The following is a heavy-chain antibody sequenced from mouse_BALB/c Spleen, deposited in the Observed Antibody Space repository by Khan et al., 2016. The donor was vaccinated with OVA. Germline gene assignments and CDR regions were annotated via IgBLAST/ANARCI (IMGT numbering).Heavy chain of an antibody. CDR2: VNTYYGDA. J-gene: IGHJ3*01. V-gene: IGHV1S137*01. CDR3: ARGGGGDRFAY. Sequence: QMQLEESGAELVRPGVSVKISCKGSGYTFTDFTMHWVKQSHAKSLEWIGVVNTYYGDATYNQKFKGMATMTVDKSSTTAYMELARLTSEDSAIXYCARGGGGDRFAYWGQGTLVTVSA. CDR1: GYTFTDFT.